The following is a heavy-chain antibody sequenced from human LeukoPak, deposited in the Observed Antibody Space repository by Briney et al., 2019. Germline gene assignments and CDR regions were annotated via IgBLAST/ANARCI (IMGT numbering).Heavy chain of an antibody. CDR2: IYPGDSDT. Sequence: GESLKISCKGSGYSFTSYWIGWVRQMPGKGLEWMGIIYPGDSDTRYSPSFQGQVTISADKSISTAYLQWSSLRSEDTAVYYCATVKLLHPALWPRGLDYWGQGTLVTVSS. CDR3: ATVKLLHPALWPRGLDY. V-gene: IGHV5-51*01. CDR1: GYSFTSYW. D-gene: IGHD3-10*01. J-gene: IGHJ4*02.